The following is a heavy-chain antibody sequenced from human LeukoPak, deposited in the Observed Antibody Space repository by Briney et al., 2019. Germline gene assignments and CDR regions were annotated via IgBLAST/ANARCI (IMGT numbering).Heavy chain of an antibody. CDR3: ARRVFGSGWSL. D-gene: IGHD6-19*01. CDR2: ISSSSYI. CDR1: GFTFSSYS. V-gene: IGHV3-21*01. Sequence: GGSLRLSCAASGFTFSSYSMNWVRQAPGKGLEWVSSISSSSYIYYADSVKGRFTISRDNAKNSLYLQMNSLRAEDTAVYYCARRVFGSGWSLWGQGTLVTVSS. J-gene: IGHJ4*02.